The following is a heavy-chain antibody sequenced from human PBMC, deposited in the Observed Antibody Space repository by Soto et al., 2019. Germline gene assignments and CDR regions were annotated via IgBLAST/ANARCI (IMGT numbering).Heavy chain of an antibody. V-gene: IGHV5-51*01. D-gene: IGHD3-9*01. J-gene: IGHJ6*02. CDR2: IYPGDSDP. Sequence: PGESLKISCKGSGYSFTSYWIGWVRQMPGKGLEWMGIIYPGDSDPSYSPSFQAQVTISADNSISTAYLQWISLKASDTAMYFFAIQMLLPYYDSLSRPVYFYVMDVWCQGMIVTVTS. CDR1: GYSFTSYW. CDR3: AIQMLLPYYDSLSRPVYFYVMDV.